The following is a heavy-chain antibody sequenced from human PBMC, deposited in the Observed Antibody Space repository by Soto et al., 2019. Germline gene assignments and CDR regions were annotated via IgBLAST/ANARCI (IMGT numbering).Heavy chain of an antibody. CDR1: GGSISSGDYY. Sequence: SETMSLTCTVSGGSISSGDYYWSWIRQPPGKGLEWIGYISYSGSTYYNPSLKSRVTISVDTSKNQFSLKLSSVTAADTAVYYCARDSVGQLERRMIDYWGQGTLVTVSS. J-gene: IGHJ4*02. V-gene: IGHV4-30-4*01. CDR3: ARDSVGQLERRMIDY. D-gene: IGHD1-1*01. CDR2: ISYSGST.